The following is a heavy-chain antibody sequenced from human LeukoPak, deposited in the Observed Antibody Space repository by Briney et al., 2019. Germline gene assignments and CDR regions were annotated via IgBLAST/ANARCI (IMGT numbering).Heavy chain of an antibody. J-gene: IGHJ4*02. CDR2: IYHSGST. CDR1: GGSISSGNW. Sequence: SETLSLTCTVSGGSISSGNWWSWVRQPPGKGLEWIGEIYHSGSTNYNPFLKSRVIILVDKSKNQLSLKLRSVTAADTAVYYCARNYAYCIDYWGQGSLVTVSS. V-gene: IGHV4-4*02. D-gene: IGHD3-16*01. CDR3: ARNYAYCIDY.